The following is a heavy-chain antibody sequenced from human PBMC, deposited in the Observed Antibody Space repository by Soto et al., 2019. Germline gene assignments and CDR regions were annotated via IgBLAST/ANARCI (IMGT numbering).Heavy chain of an antibody. V-gene: IGHV4-4*02. J-gene: IGHJ4*01. CDR1: GCYVSSSNW. D-gene: IGHD2-15*01. Sequence: SETMSLTCAVSGCYVSSSNWCTWIRQPAGEGLEWIGQIFHSGITSYNPSLKSRITISLDKSKNHLSLTLISVTAADTDVYDCARHGGKFFDYWGHGTLVTVSS. CDR2: IFHSGIT. CDR3: ARHGGKFFDY.